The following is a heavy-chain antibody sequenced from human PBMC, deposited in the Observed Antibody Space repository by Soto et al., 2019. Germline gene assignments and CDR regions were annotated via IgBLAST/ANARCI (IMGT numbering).Heavy chain of an antibody. Sequence: QVQLVESGGGVVQPGRSLRLSCAASGFTFSGYGMHWVRQAPGKGLEWVAVIWYDGSNKYYADSVKGRFTISRDNSKNTLYLQMNSLRAEDTAVYYCARDAPGMDVWGQGTTVTVSS. V-gene: IGHV3-33*01. CDR2: IWYDGSNK. CDR3: ARDAPGMDV. CDR1: GFTFSGYG. J-gene: IGHJ6*02.